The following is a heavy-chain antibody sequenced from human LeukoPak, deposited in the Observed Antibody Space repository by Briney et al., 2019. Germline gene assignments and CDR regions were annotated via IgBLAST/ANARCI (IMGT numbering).Heavy chain of an antibody. V-gene: IGHV3-48*04. J-gene: IGHJ6*03. CDR1: GFTFSNYN. CDR3: ARVLTNYYYMDV. CDR2: ISSSRSNI. Sequence: GGSLRLSCAAAGFTFSNYNMIWVRQAPGKGLEWVSDISSSRSNINYADSVKGRFTISRDNARSSLYLLMNSLTAEDTAVYYCARVLTNYYYMDVWGKGTTVTVSS.